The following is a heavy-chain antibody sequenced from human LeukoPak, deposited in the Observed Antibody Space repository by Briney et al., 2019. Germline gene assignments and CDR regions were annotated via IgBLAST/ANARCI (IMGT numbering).Heavy chain of an antibody. Sequence: GGSLRLSCAASGFTFSSYDMHWVRQATGKGLEWVSAIGTAGDTYYPGSVKGRFTISRENAKNSLYLQMNSLRAGDTAVYYCARGGDSSGWYHFDYWGQGTPVTVSS. J-gene: IGHJ4*02. V-gene: IGHV3-13*01. CDR3: ARGGDSSGWYHFDY. CDR1: GFTFSSYD. D-gene: IGHD6-19*01. CDR2: IGTAGDT.